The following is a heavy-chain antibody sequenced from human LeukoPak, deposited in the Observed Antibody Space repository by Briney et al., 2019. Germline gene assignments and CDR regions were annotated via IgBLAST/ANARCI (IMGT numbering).Heavy chain of an antibody. CDR2: IDSDRPGT. CDR3: TREGLDP. Sequence: HPGGSLRLLCSASGFTFSSYWMHWVRQAPGKGLVWVSRIDSDRPGTIDAHSVRGRFTISRDNAKNTMYLQMNSQRAADAAVYYCTREGLDPWGQGALVTVSS. J-gene: IGHJ5*02. V-gene: IGHV3-74*01. D-gene: IGHD2-21*01. CDR1: GFTFSSYW.